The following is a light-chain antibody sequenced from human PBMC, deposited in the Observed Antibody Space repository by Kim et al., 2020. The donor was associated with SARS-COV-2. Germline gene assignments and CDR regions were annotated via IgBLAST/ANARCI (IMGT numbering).Light chain of an antibody. J-gene: IGLJ3*02. CDR3: SAWDSSLTGWV. CDR1: SDQVGFQG. Sequence: PLPYTGHSDQVGFQGAVRLQQHHGHQTQLLSNRNNKRPSGIKGRVSAYRSGNTASLTIAGLQPEDEADYYCSAWDSSLTGWVFGGGTQLTVL. V-gene: IGLV10-54*04. CDR2: RNN.